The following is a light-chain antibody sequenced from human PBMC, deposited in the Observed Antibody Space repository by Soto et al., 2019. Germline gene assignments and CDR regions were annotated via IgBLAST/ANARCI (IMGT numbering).Light chain of an antibody. V-gene: IGLV2-14*03. CDR3: QSYDRSLSSPI. CDR2: DVN. Sequence: QLVLTQPASVSGSPGQSITVSCTGISSDVGDSTYVSWYQQHPGKAPRLIISDVNNRPSGVPDRFSGSKSGTSASLAITGLQADDEADYYCQSYDRSLSSPIFGGGTKLTVL. CDR1: SSDVGDSTY. J-gene: IGLJ2*01.